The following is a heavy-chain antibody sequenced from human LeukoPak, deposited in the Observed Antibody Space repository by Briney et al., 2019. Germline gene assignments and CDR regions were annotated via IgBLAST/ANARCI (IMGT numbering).Heavy chain of an antibody. J-gene: IGHJ3*02. CDR1: GFTFSSYS. CDR3: ARDTMVRGVRLKDAFDI. Sequence: PGGSLRLSCAASGFTFSSYSMNWVRQAPGKGLEWVSYISSSGSTIYYADSVKGRFTISRDNAKNSLYLQMNSLRAEDTAVYYCARDTMVRGVRLKDAFDIWGQGTMVTVSS. V-gene: IGHV3-48*04. D-gene: IGHD3-10*01. CDR2: ISSSGSTI.